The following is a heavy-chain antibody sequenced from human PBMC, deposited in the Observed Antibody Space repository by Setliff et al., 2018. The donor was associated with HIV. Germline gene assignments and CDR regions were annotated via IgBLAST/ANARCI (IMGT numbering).Heavy chain of an antibody. D-gene: IGHD4-17*01. CDR1: GGTFSSYA. Sequence: SVKVSCKASGGTFSSYAISWVRQAPGQGLEWMGGIIPIFGTADYAQKYRGRVTITADESTSTAYMELSSLRFDDTAVYYCARDNSDYGDSAYFDYWGQGTLVTVS. CDR3: ARDNSDYGDSAYFDY. CDR2: IIPIFGTA. J-gene: IGHJ4*02. V-gene: IGHV1-69*13.